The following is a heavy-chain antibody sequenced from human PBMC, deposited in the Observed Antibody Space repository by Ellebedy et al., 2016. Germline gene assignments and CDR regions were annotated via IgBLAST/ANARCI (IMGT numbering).Heavy chain of an antibody. CDR3: ARTYCSGSSCYDLMDV. Sequence: SETLSLTCTVSGDSISNYYWSWVRQPPGKGLEWIGYIFYTGSTSYNPPLRSRVTISVDTSKNQFSLRLSSVTAADTAIYYCARTYCSGSSCYDLMDVWGQGTTVTVSS. D-gene: IGHD2-15*01. J-gene: IGHJ6*02. V-gene: IGHV4-59*01. CDR2: IFYTGST. CDR1: GDSISNYY.